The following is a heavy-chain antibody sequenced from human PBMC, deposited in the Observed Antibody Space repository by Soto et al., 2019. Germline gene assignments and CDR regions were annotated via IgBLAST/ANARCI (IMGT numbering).Heavy chain of an antibody. CDR2: VTADGGT. D-gene: IGHD2-15*01. Sequence: EVQVLESGGVLVQPGGSLRLSCEGSGFTVSSHAMTWIRQAPGKGPEWVSTVTADGGTYYADSVKGRFAMSRDTSENTLYLQMNSLGAEDTAAYYCAPHVSCSGGSCQYDAFDIRGQGTMVTVSS. CDR1: GFTVSSHA. CDR3: APHVSCSGGSCQYDAFDI. V-gene: IGHV3-23*01. J-gene: IGHJ3*02.